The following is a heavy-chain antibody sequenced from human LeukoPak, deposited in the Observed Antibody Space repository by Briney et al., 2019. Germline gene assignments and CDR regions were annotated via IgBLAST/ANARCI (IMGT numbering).Heavy chain of an antibody. D-gene: IGHD3-10*01. CDR3: AKGYYYGSGSYSTFDY. J-gene: IGHJ4*02. Sequence: PGASLRLSCAASGFTFSSHALSWLRQAPGKGLEWVSTISGSGGSTYYADSVKGRFTISRGNSKNTLYVQMSSLRADDTAVYYCAKGYYYGSGSYSTFDYWGQGTLVTVSS. CDR1: GFTFSSHA. CDR2: ISGSGGST. V-gene: IGHV3-23*01.